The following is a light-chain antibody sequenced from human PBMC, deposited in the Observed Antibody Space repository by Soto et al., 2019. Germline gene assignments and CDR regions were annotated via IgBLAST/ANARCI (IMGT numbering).Light chain of an antibody. CDR1: QSVPSNY. CDR3: QQYGSSPYT. J-gene: IGKJ2*01. CDR2: GAS. V-gene: IGKV3-20*01. Sequence: EIVLTQSPGTLSLSPGERATLSCRASQSVPSNYLAWYQLKPGQAPRLLMFGASSRATDIPDRFSGSGSGTDFTLTISRLEPEDFALYYCQQYGSSPYTFGQGTKLEIK.